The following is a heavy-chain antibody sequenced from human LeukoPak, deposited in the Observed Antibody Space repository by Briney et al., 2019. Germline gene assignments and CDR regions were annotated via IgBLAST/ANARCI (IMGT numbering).Heavy chain of an antibody. V-gene: IGHV3-7*01. CDR2: IKQDGSEK. Sequence: PGGSLRLSCAASGFTVSSNYMSWVRQAPGKGLEWVANIKQDGSEKYYVDSVKGRFTISRDNAKNSLYLQMNSLRAEDTAVYYCAREGGIYCSSTSCYFPPPQNYYFDYWGQGTLVTVSS. CDR1: GFTVSSNY. D-gene: IGHD2-2*01. CDR3: AREGGIYCSSTSCYFPPPQNYYFDY. J-gene: IGHJ4*02.